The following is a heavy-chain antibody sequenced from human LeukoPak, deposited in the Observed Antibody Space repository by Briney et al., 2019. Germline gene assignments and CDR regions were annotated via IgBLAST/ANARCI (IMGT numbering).Heavy chain of an antibody. CDR1: GFTFSSYA. V-gene: IGHV3-23*01. J-gene: IGHJ4*02. CDR2: ISGSGGST. D-gene: IGHD3-3*01. CDR3: AKDTHYDFWSGYPDY. Sequence: PGGGLRLSCAASGFTFSSYAMSWVRQAPGKGLEWVSAISGSGGSTYYADSVKGRFTISRDNSKNTLYLQMNSLRAEDTAVYYCAKDTHYDFWSGYPDYWGQGTLVTVSS.